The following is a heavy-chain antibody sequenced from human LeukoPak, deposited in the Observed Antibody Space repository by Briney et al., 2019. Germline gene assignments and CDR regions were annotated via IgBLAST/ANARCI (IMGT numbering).Heavy chain of an antibody. CDR1: GYTLTELS. J-gene: IGHJ3*02. D-gene: IGHD3-22*01. CDR3: ATQQYYYDSSGYYCLAFDI. V-gene: IGHV1-24*01. Sequence: AASVKVSCKVSGYTLTELSMHWVRQAPGKGLEWMGGFDPEDGETIYAQKFQGRVTMAEDTSTDTAYMELSSLRSEDTAVYYCATQQYYYDSSGYYCLAFDIWGQGTMVTVSS. CDR2: FDPEDGET.